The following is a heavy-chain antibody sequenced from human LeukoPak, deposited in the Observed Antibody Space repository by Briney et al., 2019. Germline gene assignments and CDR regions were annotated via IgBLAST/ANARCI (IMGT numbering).Heavy chain of an antibody. D-gene: IGHD7-27*01. V-gene: IGHV1-46*01. J-gene: IGHJ4*02. CDR2: INPSGGST. CDR3: AREWGNKAFDY. CDR1: GYTFTSYY. Sequence: ASVKVSCKASGYTFTSYYMHWVRQVPGQGLEWMGIINPSGGSTSYAQKFQGRVTMTKDTSTSTVYMELSSLRSEDTAVYYCAREWGNKAFDYWGQGTLVTVSS.